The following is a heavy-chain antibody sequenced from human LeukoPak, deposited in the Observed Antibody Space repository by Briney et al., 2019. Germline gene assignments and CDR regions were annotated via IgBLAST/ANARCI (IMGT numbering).Heavy chain of an antibody. D-gene: IGHD2-21*02. Sequence: ASVKVSCKASGYTFNRYGISWVRQAPGQGPEWMGWISCYDGDKKFEQKFQGRFTMTTDASASTAYMELRSLTSDDTAVYYCARQYCGGDCYSREYNWFDPWGQGTLVTVSS. CDR3: ARQYCGGDCYSREYNWFDP. CDR1: GYTFNRYG. J-gene: IGHJ5*02. V-gene: IGHV1-18*01. CDR2: ISCYDGDK.